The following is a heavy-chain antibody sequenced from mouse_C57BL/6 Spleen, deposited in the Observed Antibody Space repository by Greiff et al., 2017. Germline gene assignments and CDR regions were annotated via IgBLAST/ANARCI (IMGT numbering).Heavy chain of an antibody. V-gene: IGHV1-85*01. CDR1: GYTFTSYD. CDR2: LYPRDGST. J-gene: IGHJ3*01. CDR3: AREDYGSSYGFAY. D-gene: IGHD1-1*01. Sequence: QVQLKESGPELVKPGASVKLSCKASGYTFTSYDINWVKQRPGPGLEWIGWLYPRDGSTKHNEKFKGKATLTVDTSSSKAYMELHSLTSEDSAVYFCAREDYGSSYGFAYWGQGTLVTVSA.